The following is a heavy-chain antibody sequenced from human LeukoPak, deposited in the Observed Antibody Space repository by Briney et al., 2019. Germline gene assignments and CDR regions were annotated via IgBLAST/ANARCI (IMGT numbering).Heavy chain of an antibody. V-gene: IGHV4-59*01. Sequence: SETLSLTCTVSGGSISSSYWSWIRQPPGKGLEWIGYIYYSGSTNYNPSLKSRVTMSVDTSKNQFSLKLSSVTAADTAVYYCARHVVGATRRDYFDYWGQGTLVTVSS. J-gene: IGHJ4*02. CDR1: GGSISSSY. CDR3: ARHVVGATRRDYFDY. CDR2: IYYSGST. D-gene: IGHD1-26*01.